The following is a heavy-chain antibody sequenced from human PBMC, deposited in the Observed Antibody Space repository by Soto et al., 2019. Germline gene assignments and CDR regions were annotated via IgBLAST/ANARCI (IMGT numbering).Heavy chain of an antibody. CDR1: GGSISNYH. CDR3: ARRSDYFGSGYXY. D-gene: IGHD3-10*01. J-gene: IGHJ4*02. Sequence: SETLSLTCTVSGGSISNYHWSWIRQPPGKGLEWIGDIYYSGSTNYSPPLKSRVTISVDTSKKQFSLKVSSVTAADTAVYYCARRSDYFGSGYXYWGQGTLVTVSS. V-gene: IGHV4-59*08. CDR2: IYYSGST.